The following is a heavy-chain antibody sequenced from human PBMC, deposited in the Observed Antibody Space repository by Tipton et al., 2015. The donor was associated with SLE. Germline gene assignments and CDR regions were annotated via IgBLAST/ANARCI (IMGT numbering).Heavy chain of an antibody. CDR1: GGSFSGYY. Sequence: TLSLTCAVYGGSFSGYYWSWIRQPPGRGLEWIGEINHSGRTNYKSSIKSRVTISVDTSKNQFSLKLSSVTAADTAVYYCARGIGAFDIWGQVTMVTVSS. CDR3: ARGIGAFDI. V-gene: IGHV4-34*01. CDR2: INHSGRT. J-gene: IGHJ3*02.